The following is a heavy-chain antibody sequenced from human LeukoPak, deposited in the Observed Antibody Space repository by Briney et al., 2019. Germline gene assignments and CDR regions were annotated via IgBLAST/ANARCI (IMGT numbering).Heavy chain of an antibody. J-gene: IGHJ4*02. CDR2: ISYDGSNK. CDR3: AKVATGGSGSPDY. V-gene: IGHV3-30*18. CDR1: GFTFSSYG. Sequence: GRSLRLSCAASGFTFSSYGMHWVRQAPGKGLEWVAVISYDGSNKYYADSVKGRFTISRDNSKNTLYLQMNSLRAEDTAVYYYAKVATGGSGSPDYWGQGTLVTVSS. D-gene: IGHD3-10*01.